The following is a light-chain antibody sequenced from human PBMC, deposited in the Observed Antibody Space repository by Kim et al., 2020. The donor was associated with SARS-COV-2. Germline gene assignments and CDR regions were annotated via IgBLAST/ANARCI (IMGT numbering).Light chain of an antibody. CDR3: QQRSNWRT. J-gene: IGKJ1*01. Sequence: CLSPGERTPLSCRACQSVGGYLAWYQKSPGQAPGLLTYDASTRAPGIPARFSGSGSGKDFTITITNVEPEDFAVYYCQQRSNWRTFGQGTKVDIK. CDR1: QSVGGY. CDR2: DAS. V-gene: IGKV3-11*01.